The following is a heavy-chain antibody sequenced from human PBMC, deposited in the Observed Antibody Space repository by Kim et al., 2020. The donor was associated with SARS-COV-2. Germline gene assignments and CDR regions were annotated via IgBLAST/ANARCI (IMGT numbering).Heavy chain of an antibody. J-gene: IGHJ4*02. CDR3: AKRRPWGIVGATGPFDY. V-gene: IGHV3-23*01. Sequence: GGSLRLSCAASGFTFSSYAMSWVRQAPGKGLEWVSAISGSGGSTYYADSVKGRFTISRDNSKNTLYLQMNSLRAEDTAVYYCAKRRPWGIVGATGPFDYWGQGTLVTVSS. D-gene: IGHD1-26*01. CDR2: ISGSGGST. CDR1: GFTFSSYA.